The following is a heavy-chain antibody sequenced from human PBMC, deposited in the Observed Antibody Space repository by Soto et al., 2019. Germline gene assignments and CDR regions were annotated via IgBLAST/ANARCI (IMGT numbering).Heavy chain of an antibody. CDR1: GFTFSNAW. V-gene: IGHV3-15*01. CDR3: TRIAAAGTRSYYYGMDV. CDR2: IKSKTDGGTT. Sequence: GGSLRLSCAASGFTFSNAWMSWVRQAPGKGLEWVGRIKSKTDGGTTDYAAPVKGRFTISRDDSKNTLYLQMNSLKTEDTAVYYCTRIAAAGTRSYYYGMDVWGQGTTVTVSS. D-gene: IGHD6-13*01. J-gene: IGHJ6*02.